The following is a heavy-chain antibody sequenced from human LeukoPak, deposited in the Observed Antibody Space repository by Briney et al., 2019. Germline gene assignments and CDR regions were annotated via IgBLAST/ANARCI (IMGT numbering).Heavy chain of an antibody. CDR3: ARDRERYYDFWSGYPDAFDI. CDR2: IKEDGSEK. J-gene: IGHJ3*02. CDR1: GFTFSSHW. Sequence: GGSLRLSCAASGFTFSSHWMNWVRQAPGKGLEWVANIKEDGSEKDYVDSVKGRFTISRDNAKNSLYLQMDSLRAEDTAVYYCARDRERYYDFWSGYPDAFDIWGQGTMVTVSS. D-gene: IGHD3-3*01. V-gene: IGHV3-7*01.